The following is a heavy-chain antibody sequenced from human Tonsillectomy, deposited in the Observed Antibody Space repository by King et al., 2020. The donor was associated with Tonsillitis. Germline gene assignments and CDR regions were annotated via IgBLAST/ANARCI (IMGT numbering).Heavy chain of an antibody. V-gene: IGHV3-33*01. D-gene: IGHD2-2*02. CDR3: ARESYCSSTSCYRDAFDI. Sequence: VQLVESGGGVVQPGRSLRLSCAASGFTFSSYGMHWVRQAPGKGLEWVAVIWYDGSNKYYADSVKGRFTISRDNSKNTLYLQMNSLRAEDTAVYYCARESYCSSTSCYRDAFDIWGQGTMVTVSS. CDR1: GFTFSSYG. CDR2: IWYDGSNK. J-gene: IGHJ3*02.